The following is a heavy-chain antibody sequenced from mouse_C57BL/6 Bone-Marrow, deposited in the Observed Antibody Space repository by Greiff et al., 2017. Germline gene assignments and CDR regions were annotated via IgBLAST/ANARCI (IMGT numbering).Heavy chain of an antibody. CDR1: EYEFPSHD. CDR2: INSDGGST. Sequence: EVQLKESGGGLVQPGESLKLSCESNEYEFPSHDMSWVRKTPEKRLELVAAINSDGGSTYYPDTMERRFIISRDNTKKTLYLQMSSLRSEDTALYYCARGGLDYGSSYWYCDVWGTGTTVTVSS. D-gene: IGHD1-1*01. J-gene: IGHJ1*03. V-gene: IGHV5-2*01. CDR3: ARGGLDYGSSYWYCDV.